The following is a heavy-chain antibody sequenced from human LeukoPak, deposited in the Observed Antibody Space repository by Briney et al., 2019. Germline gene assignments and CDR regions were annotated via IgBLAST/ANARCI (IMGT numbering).Heavy chain of an antibody. CDR1: GGSISSSNW. Sequence: SGTLSLTCAVSGGSISSSNWWSWVRQPPGKGLEWIGEIYYSGSTYYNPSLKSRVTISVDTSKNQFSLKLSSVTAADTAVYYCARDEPNDSSGYSIGGWGQGTLVTVSS. V-gene: IGHV4-4*02. J-gene: IGHJ4*02. CDR3: ARDEPNDSSGYSIGG. D-gene: IGHD3-22*01. CDR2: IYYSGST.